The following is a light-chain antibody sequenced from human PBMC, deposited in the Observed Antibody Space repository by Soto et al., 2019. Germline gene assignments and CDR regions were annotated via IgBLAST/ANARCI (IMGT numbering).Light chain of an antibody. CDR1: SSDVGGYNY. J-gene: IGLJ2*01. Sequence: QSALTQPASVSGSPGQSITISCSGTSSDVGGYNYVSWYQQHPGTAPKLIIYEVSNRPSGVSNRFSGSKSDYTASLTISGLQAEDEAYYYCSSYTTSRNLLVFGGGTKLTVL. CDR2: EVS. V-gene: IGLV2-14*01. CDR3: SSYTTSRNLLV.